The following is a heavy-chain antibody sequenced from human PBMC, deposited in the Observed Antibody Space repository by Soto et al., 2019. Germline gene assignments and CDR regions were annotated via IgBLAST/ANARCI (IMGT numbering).Heavy chain of an antibody. V-gene: IGHV3-11*04. CDR2: ISSRGTTI. Sequence: QVQLVESGGGLVKPGGSLRLSCAASGFTFSDYYMSWIRQAPGKGLEWVSYISSRGTTIYYADSVRGRFTISSDNSKNTLYLQMNSLRAEDTAVYYCARGLDTAMVWLNYWGQGTLVTVSS. J-gene: IGHJ4*02. CDR1: GFTFSDYY. D-gene: IGHD5-18*01. CDR3: ARGLDTAMVWLNY.